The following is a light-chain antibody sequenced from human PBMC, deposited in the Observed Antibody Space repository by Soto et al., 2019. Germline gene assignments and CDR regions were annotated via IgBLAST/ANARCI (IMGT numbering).Light chain of an antibody. Sequence: EIVLTQSPGTLSLSPGERGTLSCRASQSVRSNYLAWYQQKPGQAPRLLIYNSSTRATGIPDRFSGSGSGTDFTLTISRLEPEDFALYYCQQYRDLPQTFGQGTKVDIK. CDR2: NSS. J-gene: IGKJ1*01. V-gene: IGKV3-20*01. CDR3: QQYRDLPQT. CDR1: QSVRSNY.